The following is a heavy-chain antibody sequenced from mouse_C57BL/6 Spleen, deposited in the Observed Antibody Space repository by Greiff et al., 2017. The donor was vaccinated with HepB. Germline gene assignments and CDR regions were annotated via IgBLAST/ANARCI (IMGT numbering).Heavy chain of an antibody. CDR3: ARWYSYFDY. J-gene: IGHJ2*01. V-gene: IGHV1-64*01. CDR1: GYTFTSYW. D-gene: IGHD1-1*02. CDR2: IHPNSGST. Sequence: QVHVKQPGAELVKPGASVKLSCKASGYTFTSYWMHWVKQRPGQGLEWIGMIHPNSGSTNYNEKFKSKATLTVDKSSSTAYMQLSSLTSEDSAVYYCARWYSYFDYWGQGTTLTVSS.